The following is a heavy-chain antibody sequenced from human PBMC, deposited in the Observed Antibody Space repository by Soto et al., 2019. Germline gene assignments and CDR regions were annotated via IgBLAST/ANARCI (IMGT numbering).Heavy chain of an antibody. CDR1: GGTFSSYA. Sequence: GASVKVSCKASGGTFSSYAISWVRQAPGQGLEWMGWIIPINGKTKYSQKFQGRVTITRDTSASTAYMELSSLRSEDTAVYYCARVSHPPSYSSSWYWFDPWGQGTLVTVSS. CDR3: ARVSHPPSYSSSWYWFDP. V-gene: IGHV1-69*10. J-gene: IGHJ5*02. D-gene: IGHD6-13*01. CDR2: IIPINGKT.